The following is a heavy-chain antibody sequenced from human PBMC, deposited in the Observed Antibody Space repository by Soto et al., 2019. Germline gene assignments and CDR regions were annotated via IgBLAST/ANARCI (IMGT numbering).Heavy chain of an antibody. CDR3: ARVVVADKGGWLAP. D-gene: IGHD2-15*01. Sequence: QLQLQESGSGLVKPSQTLSLTCAVSGGSISSGDYSWSWIRQPPGKGLEWIGYIYNSGSTHYNPSLKSRVTISVDRSKNQFSLKLTSVTAADTAVYYCARVVVADKGGWLAPWGQGTLVTVSS. V-gene: IGHV4-30-2*01. CDR2: IYNSGST. J-gene: IGHJ5*02. CDR1: GGSISSGDYS.